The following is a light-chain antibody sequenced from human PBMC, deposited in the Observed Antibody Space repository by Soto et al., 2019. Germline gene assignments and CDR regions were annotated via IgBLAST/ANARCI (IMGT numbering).Light chain of an antibody. CDR1: QSMSSW. CDR2: DAS. J-gene: IGKJ1*01. V-gene: IGKV1-5*01. CDR3: QQYGSSPRT. Sequence: TKLPATLSASIGERVTITCRASQSMSSWLAWYQHKPGKAPKFLIYDASTLESGVPSRFSGSGSGTDFTLTINSLEPEDFAVYYCQQYGSSPRTFGQGTKVAIK.